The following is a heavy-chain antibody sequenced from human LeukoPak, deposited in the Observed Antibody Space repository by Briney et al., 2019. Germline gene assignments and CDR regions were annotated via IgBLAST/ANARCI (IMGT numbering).Heavy chain of an antibody. J-gene: IGHJ6*02. CDR3: AKARAYGGNSYYYYGMDV. Sequence: HPGGSLRLSCAASGFTFSSYWMSWVRQAPGKGLEWVANIKQDGSEKYYVDSVKGRFTISRDNAKNSLYLQMNSLRAEDTAVYYCAKARAYGGNSYYYYGMDVWGQGTTVTVSS. CDR1: GFTFSSYW. V-gene: IGHV3-7*03. CDR2: IKQDGSEK. D-gene: IGHD4-23*01.